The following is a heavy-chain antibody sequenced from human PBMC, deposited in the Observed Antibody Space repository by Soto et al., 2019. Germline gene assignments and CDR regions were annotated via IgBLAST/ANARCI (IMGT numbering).Heavy chain of an antibody. Sequence: ASVKVSCKASGYTFTSYGISWVRQAPGQGLERMGWISAYNGNTNYAQKLQGRVTMTTDTSTSTAYMELRSLRSDDTAVYYCAKAGGSGILVRWFDPWGQGTLVTVSS. D-gene: IGHD2-2*01. J-gene: IGHJ5*02. V-gene: IGHV1-18*01. CDR2: ISAYNGNT. CDR1: GYTFTSYG. CDR3: AKAGGSGILVRWFDP.